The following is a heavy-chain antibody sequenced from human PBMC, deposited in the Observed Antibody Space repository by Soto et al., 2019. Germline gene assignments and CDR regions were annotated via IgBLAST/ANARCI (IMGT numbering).Heavy chain of an antibody. Sequence: QVQLVESGGGVVQPGRSLRLSCAASGFTFSSYGMHWVRQAPGKGLEWVAVIWYDGSNKYYADSVKGRFTISRDNSKNTLYRQMNSLRAEDTAVYYCAREGRAARPYYYYGMDVWGQGTTVTVSS. D-gene: IGHD6-6*01. J-gene: IGHJ6*02. CDR2: IWYDGSNK. CDR3: AREGRAARPYYYYGMDV. CDR1: GFTFSSYG. V-gene: IGHV3-33*01.